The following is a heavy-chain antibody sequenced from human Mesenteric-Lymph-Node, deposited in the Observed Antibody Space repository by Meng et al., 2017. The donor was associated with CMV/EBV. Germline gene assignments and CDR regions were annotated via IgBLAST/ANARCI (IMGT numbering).Heavy chain of an antibody. CDR2: IYSGGTTT. D-gene: IGHD4-17*01. J-gene: IGHJ6*02. V-gene: IGHV3-23*03. CDR3: AREDSTLTTRGGSYYGMDV. Sequence: GESLKISCAASGFTFSSYAMSWVRQAPGKGLEWVSVIYSGGTTTYYADSVKGRFTISRDNSKNTLYLQMNSLRAEDTAVYYCAREDSTLTTRGGSYYGMDVWGQGITVTVSS. CDR1: GFTFSSYA.